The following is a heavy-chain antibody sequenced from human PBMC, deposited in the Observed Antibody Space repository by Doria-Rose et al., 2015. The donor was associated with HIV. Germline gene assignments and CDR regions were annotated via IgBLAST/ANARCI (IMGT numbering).Heavy chain of an antibody. CDR3: ARIKSSRWYHKYYFDF. J-gene: IGHJ4*02. Sequence: QESGPVLVKPTETLTLTCTVSGVSLSSPGMGVSWIRQPPGKALEWLANIFSDDERSHKTSLKSRLTIPRGTSKSQVVLTMTDMDPVDTATYYCARIKSSRWYHKYYFDFWGQGTLVIVSA. CDR2: IFSDDER. V-gene: IGHV2-26*01. CDR1: GVSLSSPGMG. D-gene: IGHD6-13*01.